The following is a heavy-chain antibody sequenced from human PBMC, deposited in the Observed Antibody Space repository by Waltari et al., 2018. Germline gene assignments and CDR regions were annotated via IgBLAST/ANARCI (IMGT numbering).Heavy chain of an antibody. D-gene: IGHD3-22*01. CDR1: GYSISSGYY. CDR2: IYHSGST. Sequence: QVQLQESGPGLVKPSETLSLTCAVSGYSISSGYYWGWIRQPPGKGLEWIGSIYHSGSTYYTPSLKSRVTISVDTSKNQFSLKLSSVTAADTAVYYCARSYDSSGYYYDYWGQGTLVTVSS. CDR3: ARSYDSSGYYYDY. J-gene: IGHJ4*02. V-gene: IGHV4-38-2*01.